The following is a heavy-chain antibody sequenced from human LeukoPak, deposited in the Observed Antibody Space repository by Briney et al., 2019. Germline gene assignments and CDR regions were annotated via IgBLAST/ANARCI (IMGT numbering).Heavy chain of an antibody. V-gene: IGHV3-23*01. J-gene: IGHJ1*01. CDR1: GFTFSSYA. D-gene: IGHD3-10*01. CDR3: AKYFASGSYYKLPH. Sequence: GGSLRLSCAASGFTFSSYAMSWVRQAPGKGLKWVSTISGSGAYTYYADSVKGRFTISRDNSKNTLYLQMNSLRAEDTAVYYCAKYFASGSYYKLPHWGQGTLVTVSS. CDR2: ISGSGAYT.